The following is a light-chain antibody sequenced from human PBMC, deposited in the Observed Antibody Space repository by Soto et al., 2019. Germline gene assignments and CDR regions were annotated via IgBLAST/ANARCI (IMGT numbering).Light chain of an antibody. CDR1: QSLSSIY. Sequence: EIVLTQSPVTLSLSPGERATLSCRASQSLSSIYLAWYQQKPGQAPRLLIYRTSSRATGIPDRFSGSESETDFTLTISRLEPDDSAVYYCQQYGSSPRTFGPGTKVDIK. V-gene: IGKV3-20*01. CDR2: RTS. CDR3: QQYGSSPRT. J-gene: IGKJ1*01.